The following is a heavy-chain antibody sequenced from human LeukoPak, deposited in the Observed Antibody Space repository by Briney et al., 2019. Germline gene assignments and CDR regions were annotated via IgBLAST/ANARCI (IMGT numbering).Heavy chain of an antibody. Sequence: GRSLRLSCAASGFTFDDYAMHWVRQAPGKGLEWVSGISWNSGSIGYADSVKGRFTISRDNAKNSLYLQMNSLRAEDTALYYCAKDMSGYGMDVWGQGTTVTVSS. J-gene: IGHJ6*02. D-gene: IGHD6-25*01. CDR3: AKDMSGYGMDV. V-gene: IGHV3-9*01. CDR2: ISWNSGSI. CDR1: GFTFDDYA.